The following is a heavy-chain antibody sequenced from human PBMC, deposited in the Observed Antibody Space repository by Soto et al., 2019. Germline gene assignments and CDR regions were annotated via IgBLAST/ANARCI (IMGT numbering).Heavy chain of an antibody. CDR2: IRSKAYGGTT. CDR1: GFTFGDYA. CDR3: TRDNYDFWSGYLTYYYYGMDV. V-gene: IGHV3-49*04. J-gene: IGHJ6*02. D-gene: IGHD3-3*01. Sequence: QSGGSLRLSCTASGFTFGDYAMSWVRQAPGKGLEWVGFIRSKAYGGTTEYAASVKGRFTISRDDSKSIAYLQMNSLKTEDTAVYYCTRDNYDFWSGYLTYYYYGMDVWGQGTTVTVSS.